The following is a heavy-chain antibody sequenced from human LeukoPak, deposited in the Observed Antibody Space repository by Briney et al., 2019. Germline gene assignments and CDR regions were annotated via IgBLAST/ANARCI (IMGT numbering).Heavy chain of an antibody. V-gene: IGHV3-21*01. CDR2: ISSSSSYI. CDR3: ARAGGSEHFDY. Sequence: SGGSLRPSCAASGFTFSSYSMNWVRQAPGKGLEWVSSISSSSSYIYYADSVKGRFTISRDNAKNSLYLQMNSLRAEDTAVYYCARAGGSEHFDYWGQGTLVTVSS. J-gene: IGHJ4*02. D-gene: IGHD3-10*01. CDR1: GFTFSSYS.